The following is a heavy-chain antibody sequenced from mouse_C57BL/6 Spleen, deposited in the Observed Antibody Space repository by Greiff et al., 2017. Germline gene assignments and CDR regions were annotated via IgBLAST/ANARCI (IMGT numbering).Heavy chain of an antibody. Sequence: QVQLKESGAELARPGASVKLSCKASGYTFTSYGISWVKQRTGQGLEWIGEIYPRSGNTYYNAKFKGKATLTADKSSSTAYMELRSLTSEDSAVYFCASEDYYGSSPRDYWGQGTTLTVSS. J-gene: IGHJ2*01. V-gene: IGHV1-81*01. CDR1: GYTFTSYG. CDR3: ASEDYYGSSPRDY. D-gene: IGHD1-1*01. CDR2: IYPRSGNT.